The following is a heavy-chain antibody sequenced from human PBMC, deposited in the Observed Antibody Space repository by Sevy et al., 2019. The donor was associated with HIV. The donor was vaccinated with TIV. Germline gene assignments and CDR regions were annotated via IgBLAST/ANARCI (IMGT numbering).Heavy chain of an antibody. CDR2: MYSGGSP. CDR1: VFSISNNY. J-gene: IGHJ5*02. D-gene: IGHD2-15*01. Sequence: GGSLRLSCAASVFSISNNYRAWVRQAPGKGLEWVSVMYSGGSPYYADSVKGRFALSRDMSKNTVYLQMNSLRAEDTAVYYCARGYCGGGSCTAFDPWGQGTLVTVSS. CDR3: ARGYCGGGSCTAFDP. V-gene: IGHV3-53*01.